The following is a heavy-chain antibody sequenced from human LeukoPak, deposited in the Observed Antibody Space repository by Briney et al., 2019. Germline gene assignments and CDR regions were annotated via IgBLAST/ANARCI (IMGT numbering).Heavy chain of an antibody. CDR1: GGSISSGDYY. Sequence: PSETLSLTCTVSGGSISSGDYYWSWIRQPPGKGLEWIGYIYYSGSTYYNPSLKSRVTISVDTSKNQFSLKLSSVTAADTAVYYCARSWFGESRGAFDIWGQGTMVTVSS. D-gene: IGHD3-10*01. CDR2: IYYSGST. CDR3: ARSWFGESRGAFDI. J-gene: IGHJ3*02. V-gene: IGHV4-30-4*01.